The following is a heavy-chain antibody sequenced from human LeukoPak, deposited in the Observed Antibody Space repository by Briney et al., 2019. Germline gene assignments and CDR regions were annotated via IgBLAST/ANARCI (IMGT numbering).Heavy chain of an antibody. J-gene: IGHJ4*02. Sequence: GGSLRLSCAASAFTFSGYSMNWVRQAPGKGLEWVSYISPSATTIYYADSVKGRFTISRGNAKNSLYLQMSSLRAEDTAVYYCAREYSSSSGRSFDYWGQGTLVTVSS. D-gene: IGHD6-6*01. V-gene: IGHV3-48*01. CDR1: AFTFSGYS. CDR2: ISPSATTI. CDR3: AREYSSSSGRSFDY.